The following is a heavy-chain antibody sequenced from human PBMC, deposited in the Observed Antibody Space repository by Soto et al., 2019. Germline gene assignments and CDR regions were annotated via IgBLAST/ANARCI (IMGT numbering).Heavy chain of an antibody. V-gene: IGHV1-18*01. CDR3: AIAGQYYDASGYAD. J-gene: IGHJ4*02. CDR1: GYSFATSG. D-gene: IGHD3-22*01. Sequence: QVKLVQSETEVKKPGASIKVSCKASGYSFATSGMTWVRQAPGQGLEWMGWISVYNGNTNYDQKLQDRVTMTTDTSTSTAYLEVRNLRSDDTAVYYGAIAGQYYDASGYADLGQGTLVTVSS. CDR2: ISVYNGNT.